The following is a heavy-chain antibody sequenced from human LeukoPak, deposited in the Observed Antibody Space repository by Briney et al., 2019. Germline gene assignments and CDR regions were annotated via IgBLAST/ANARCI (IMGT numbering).Heavy chain of an antibody. D-gene: IGHD5-12*01. CDR1: GFTFSSYA. V-gene: IGHV3-23*01. Sequence: GGSLRLSCAASGFTFSSYAMSWVRQAPGKGLEWVSAISGSGGSTYYADSVKGRFTISRDNSKNTLYLQMNSLRAEDTAVYYCSYSGYAMEQNRMSAISFDIWGQGTMVTVSS. J-gene: IGHJ3*02. CDR2: ISGSGGST. CDR3: SYSGYAMEQNRMSAISFDI.